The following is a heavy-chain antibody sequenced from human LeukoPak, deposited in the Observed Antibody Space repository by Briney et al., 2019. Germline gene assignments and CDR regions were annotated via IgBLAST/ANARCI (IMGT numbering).Heavy chain of an antibody. CDR1: GGSISSSSYY. V-gene: IGHV4-61*05. J-gene: IGHJ4*02. CDR3: ASGIPATDSRSYDY. Sequence: PSETLSLTCTVSGGSISSSSYYWGWIRQPPGKGLEWIGYIYYSGSTNYNPSLKSRVTISVDTSKNQFSLKLSSVTAADTAVYYCASGIPATDSRSYDYWGQGTLVTVSS. D-gene: IGHD2-2*01. CDR2: IYYSGST.